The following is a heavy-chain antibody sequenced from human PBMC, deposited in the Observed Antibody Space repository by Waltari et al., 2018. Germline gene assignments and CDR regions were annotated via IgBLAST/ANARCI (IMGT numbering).Heavy chain of an antibody. Sequence: EVQLVESGGGLVQPGRSLRLSCTASGFTFGDYAMSWFRQAPGKGQGVGLVGLIRRKGFGGKKENASYVKGRFTISRDDSKSIAYLQMNSLKTEDTAVYYCTRANILTGYYLDYWGQGTLVTVSS. CDR1: GFTFGDYA. D-gene: IGHD3-9*01. CDR2: IRRKGFGGKK. J-gene: IGHJ4*02. CDR3: TRANILTGYYLDY. V-gene: IGHV3-49*03.